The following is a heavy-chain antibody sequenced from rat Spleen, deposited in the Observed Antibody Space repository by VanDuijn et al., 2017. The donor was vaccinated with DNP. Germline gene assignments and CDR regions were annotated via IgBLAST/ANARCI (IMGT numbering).Heavy chain of an antibody. CDR2: ISPSGGST. V-gene: IGHV5-31*01. J-gene: IGHJ2*01. Sequence: EVQLVESGGGPVQPGRSLKLSCVASGFIFSNYWMTWIRQAPGKGLEWVASISPSGGSTYYRDSVKGRFTVSRDNAKSTLYLQMDSLRSEDTATYYCARHNNYGNYFDYWGQGVMVTVSS. D-gene: IGHD1-10*01. CDR1: GFIFSNYW. CDR3: ARHNNYGNYFDY.